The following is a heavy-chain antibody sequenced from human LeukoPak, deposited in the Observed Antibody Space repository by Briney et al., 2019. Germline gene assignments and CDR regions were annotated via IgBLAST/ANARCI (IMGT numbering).Heavy chain of an antibody. CDR1: GYTFTSYA. J-gene: IGHJ4*02. Sequence: ASVKVSCKASGYTFTSYAMNWVRQAPGQGLEWMGWINTNTGNPTYAQGFPGRFVFSLDTSVSTAYLQISRLKAEDTAVYYCAXXXXGYSGLRRFDYWGQGTLVTVSS. D-gene: IGHD5-12*01. V-gene: IGHV7-4-1*02. CDR2: INTNTGNP. CDR3: AXXXXGYSGLRRFDY.